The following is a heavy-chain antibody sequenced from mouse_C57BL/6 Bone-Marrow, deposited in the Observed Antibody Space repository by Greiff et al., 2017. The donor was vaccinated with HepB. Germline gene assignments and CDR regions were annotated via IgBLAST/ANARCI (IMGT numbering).Heavy chain of an antibody. CDR1: GYTFTSYG. D-gene: IGHD1-1*01. CDR2: IYPRSGNT. CDR3: AREGDYYGSRFAY. V-gene: IGHV1-81*01. Sequence: VQLQQSGAELARPGASVKLSCKASGYTFTSYGISWVKQRTGQGLEWIGEIYPRSGNTYYNEKFKGKATLTADKSSSTAYMELRSLTSEDSAVYFCAREGDYYGSRFAYWGQGTLVTVSA. J-gene: IGHJ3*01.